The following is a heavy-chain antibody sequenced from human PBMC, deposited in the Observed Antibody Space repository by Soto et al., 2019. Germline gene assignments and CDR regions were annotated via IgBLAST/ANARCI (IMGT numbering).Heavy chain of an antibody. CDR1: GYTLTELS. Sequence: ASVKVSCKVSGYTLTELSMHWVRQAPGKGLEWMGGFDPEDGETIYAQKFQGRVTMTEDTSTDTAYMELSTLRSEDTAVYYCATVWLRYDSSGYYHFDYWGQGTLVTVSS. D-gene: IGHD3-22*01. CDR3: ATVWLRYDSSGYYHFDY. V-gene: IGHV1-24*01. J-gene: IGHJ4*02. CDR2: FDPEDGET.